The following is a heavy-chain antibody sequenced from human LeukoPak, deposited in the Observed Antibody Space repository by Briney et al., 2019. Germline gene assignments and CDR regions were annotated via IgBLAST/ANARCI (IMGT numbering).Heavy chain of an antibody. CDR3: AKPYTYGYGWFDS. CDR1: GFTLSSYG. V-gene: IGHV3-30*18. CDR2: ISNDGSNK. J-gene: IGHJ5*01. D-gene: IGHD5-18*01. Sequence: GGSLRLSCAASGFTLSSYGMHWVRQAPGKGLERVAVISNDGSNKFYADSVKGRFTISRDNSKNTLSLQMNSLRPEDTAVYYCAKPYTYGYGWFDSWGQGTLVTVSS.